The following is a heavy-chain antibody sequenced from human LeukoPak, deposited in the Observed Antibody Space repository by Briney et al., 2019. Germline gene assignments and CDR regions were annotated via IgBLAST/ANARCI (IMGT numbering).Heavy chain of an antibody. Sequence: GGSLRLSCAASGFTFSSYAMHWVRQAPGKGLEWVAIISYDGSNKDYADSVKGRFTISRDNSKNTLYLQMNSLRAEDTAVYYCARSPLGIAPFDYWGQGTLVTVSS. CDR2: ISYDGSNK. J-gene: IGHJ4*02. CDR3: ARSPLGIAPFDY. D-gene: IGHD7-27*01. CDR1: GFTFSSYA. V-gene: IGHV3-30-3*01.